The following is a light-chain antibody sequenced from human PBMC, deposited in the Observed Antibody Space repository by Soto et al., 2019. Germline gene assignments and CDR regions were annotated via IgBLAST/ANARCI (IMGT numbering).Light chain of an antibody. CDR1: HSISSW. Sequence: DIQMTQSPSTLSASVGDRVTITCRASHSISSWLSWYQQKPGKAPKLLIYDASSLESGVPSRFIGSRSGTELTLTINGLQPDDFATYHCQQYDGYSGYTFGQGTKLEIK. CDR2: DAS. V-gene: IGKV1-5*01. CDR3: QQYDGYSGYT. J-gene: IGKJ2*01.